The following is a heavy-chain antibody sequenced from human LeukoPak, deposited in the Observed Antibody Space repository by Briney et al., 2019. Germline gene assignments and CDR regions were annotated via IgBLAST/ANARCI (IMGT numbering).Heavy chain of an antibody. D-gene: IGHD1-1*01. J-gene: IGHJ4*02. Sequence: SETLSLTCAVYGGSFSGYYWSWIRQPPGKGLEWIGEINHSGSTNYNPSLKSRVTISVDTSKNQFSLKLSSVTAADTAVYYCARGGWNKFDYWGQGTLVTVSS. CDR2: INHSGST. V-gene: IGHV4-34*01. CDR3: ARGGWNKFDY. CDR1: GGSFSGYY.